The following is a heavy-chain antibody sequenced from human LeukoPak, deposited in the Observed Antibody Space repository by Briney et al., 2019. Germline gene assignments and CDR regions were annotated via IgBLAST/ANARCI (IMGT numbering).Heavy chain of an antibody. J-gene: IGHJ4*02. V-gene: IGHV1-18*01. D-gene: IGHD1-26*01. CDR1: GYTFTSYG. CDR2: ISAYNGNT. CDR3: ARDSRGTYPNILDY. Sequence: ASVKVSCKASGYTFTSYGISWVRQAPGQGLEWMGWISAYNGNTNYAQKLQGRVTMTTDTSTSTAYMELRSLRSDDTAVYYCARDSRGTYPNILDYWGQGTLVTVSS.